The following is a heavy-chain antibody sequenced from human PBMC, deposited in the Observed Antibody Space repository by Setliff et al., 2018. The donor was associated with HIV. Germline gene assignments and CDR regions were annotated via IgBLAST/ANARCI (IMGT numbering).Heavy chain of an antibody. D-gene: IGHD3-3*01. CDR3: ARANFWSGYYGY. V-gene: IGHV4-4*02. J-gene: IGHJ4*02. CDR1: GGSISSSNW. Sequence: SETLSLTCAVSGGSISSSNWWSWVRQPPGKGLEWIGEIYHTGSSNYNPSLKSRVTISVDKSKNQFSLKLNSVTAADTAVYYCARANFWSGYYGYWGQGTLVTVSS. CDR2: IYHTGSS.